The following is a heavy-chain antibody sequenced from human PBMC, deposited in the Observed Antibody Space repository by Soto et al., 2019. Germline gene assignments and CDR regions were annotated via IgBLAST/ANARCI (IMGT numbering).Heavy chain of an antibody. D-gene: IGHD1-26*01. V-gene: IGHV4-31*03. CDR3: ARAEWELLAFDY. J-gene: IGHJ4*02. CDR2: IYYSGST. Sequence: SETLSLTFTVSGGSISSGGYDWSWIRQHPGKGLEWIGYIYYSGSTYYNPSLKSRVTISVDTSKNQFSLKLSSVTAADTAVYYCARAEWELLAFDYWGQGTLVTVSS. CDR1: GGSISSGGYD.